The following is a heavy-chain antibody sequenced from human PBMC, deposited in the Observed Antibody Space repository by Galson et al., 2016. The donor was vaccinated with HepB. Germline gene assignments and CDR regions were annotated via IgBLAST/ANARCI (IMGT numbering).Heavy chain of an antibody. J-gene: IGHJ3*02. D-gene: IGHD5-12*01. CDR1: GYSFTGYY. Sequence: SVKVSCKASGYSFTGYYMHWVRQAPGQGLEWMGMINPSGGSTTYTQKFLGSVTMTRDMSTSTVSMELRSLRSEDTAVYYCARVKWLRSPFDMWGQGTMVTVSS. CDR2: INPSGGST. CDR3: ARVKWLRSPFDM. V-gene: IGHV1-46*03.